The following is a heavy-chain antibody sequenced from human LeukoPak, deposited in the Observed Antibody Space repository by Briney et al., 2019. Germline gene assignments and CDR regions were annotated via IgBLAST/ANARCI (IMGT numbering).Heavy chain of an antibody. V-gene: IGHV3-30*03. J-gene: IGHJ3*02. CDR3: ARDGELHSAFDI. CDR2: ISFDGSNI. D-gene: IGHD1-7*01. CDR1: GFTFSSYG. Sequence: GRSLRLSCAGSGFTFSSYGMHWVRQAPGKGLEWVAVISFDGSNIYYADSVKGRFTISRDNSKNTLYLQMNSLRTEDTAVYYCARDGELHSAFDIWGQGTMVTVSS.